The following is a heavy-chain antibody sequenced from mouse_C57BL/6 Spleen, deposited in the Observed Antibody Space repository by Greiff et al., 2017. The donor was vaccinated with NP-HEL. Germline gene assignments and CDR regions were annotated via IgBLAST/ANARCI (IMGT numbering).Heavy chain of an antibody. Sequence: EVHLVESGGGLVKPGGSLKLSCAASGFTFSDYGMHWVRQAPEKGLEWVAYISSGSSTIYYADTVKGRFTISRDNAKNTLFLQMPNLRSEDTAMYYWAKRLVETRGYFDYWGQGTTLTVSS. CDR2: ISSGSSTI. D-gene: IGHD2-2*01. J-gene: IGHJ2*01. CDR1: GFTFSDYG. CDR3: AKRLVETRGYFDY. V-gene: IGHV5-17*01.